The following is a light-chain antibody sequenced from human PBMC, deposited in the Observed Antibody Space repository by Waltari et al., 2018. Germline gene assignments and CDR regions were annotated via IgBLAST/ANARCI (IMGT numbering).Light chain of an antibody. Sequence: QSALTQPASVSGSPGQSLTISCTATSSDVGSYNCVSWYQQHPGKAPKLMIYEVSKRPSGVSNRFSGSKSGNTASLTISGLQAEDEADYYCCSYAGSSTYVVFGGGTKLTVL. CDR2: EVS. CDR3: CSYAGSSTYVV. CDR1: SSDVGSYNC. J-gene: IGLJ2*01. V-gene: IGLV2-23*02.